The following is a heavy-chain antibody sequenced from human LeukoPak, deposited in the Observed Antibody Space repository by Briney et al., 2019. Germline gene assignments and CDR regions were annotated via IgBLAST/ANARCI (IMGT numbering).Heavy chain of an antibody. V-gene: IGHV3-30*02. Sequence: PGGSLRLSCAASGFTFSSYGMHWVRQAPGKGLEWVAFIRYDGSNKYYADSVKGRFTIPRDNSKNTLYLQMNSLRAEDTAVYYCAKDGGIAVAPPAFDIWGQGTMVTVSS. CDR1: GFTFSSYG. CDR2: IRYDGSNK. J-gene: IGHJ3*02. CDR3: AKDGGIAVAPPAFDI. D-gene: IGHD6-19*01.